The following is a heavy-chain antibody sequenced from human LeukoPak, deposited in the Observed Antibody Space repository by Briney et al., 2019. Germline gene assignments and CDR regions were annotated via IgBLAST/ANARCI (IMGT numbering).Heavy chain of an antibody. D-gene: IGHD4/OR15-4a*01. Sequence: PGGSLRLSCAASGFTFSTYTMNWVRQAPGKGLEWVSSISSSSTYIYYADSVKRLFITSRNNAKNSLHLQMNSLRAEDTALYYCARDEVYGEQYFFDYWGQGTLVTVSS. CDR3: ARDEVYGEQYFFDY. V-gene: IGHV3-21*01. CDR1: GFTFSTYT. CDR2: ISSSSTYI. J-gene: IGHJ4*01.